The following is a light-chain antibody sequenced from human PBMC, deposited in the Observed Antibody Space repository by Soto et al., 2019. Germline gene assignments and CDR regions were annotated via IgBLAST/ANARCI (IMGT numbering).Light chain of an antibody. CDR3: SSYAGSSNV. V-gene: IGLV2-8*01. J-gene: IGLJ1*01. CDR2: EVN. Sequence: HSVLTQPPSASGSPGQSVAISCTGTSSDVGGYNYVSWYQQHPGKAPKLMIYEVNKRPSGVPDRFSGSKSGNTASLTVSGLQAEDEADYYCSSYAGSSNVFGTGTKVTV. CDR1: SSDVGGYNY.